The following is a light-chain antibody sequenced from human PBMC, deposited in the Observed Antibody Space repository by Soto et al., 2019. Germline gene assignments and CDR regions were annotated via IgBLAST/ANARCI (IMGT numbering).Light chain of an antibody. CDR3: QSFDSSRFYV. CDR1: SSNIGAGYD. Sequence: QSVLTQPPSVSGAPGQRVTISCTGSSSNIGAGYDVNWYQQLPETAPKLLIYGNSNRPSGVPDRFSGSKSGTSASLAITGLQAEDEADYYCQSFDSSRFYVFGTGTRSPS. CDR2: GNS. V-gene: IGLV1-40*01. J-gene: IGLJ1*01.